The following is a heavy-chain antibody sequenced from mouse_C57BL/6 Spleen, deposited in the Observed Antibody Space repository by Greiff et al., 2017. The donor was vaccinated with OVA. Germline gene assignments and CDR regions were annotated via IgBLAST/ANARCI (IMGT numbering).Heavy chain of an antibody. CDR1: GYTFTGYW. D-gene: IGHD1-1*01. CDR3: ARSPNYYGSSSYIDY. V-gene: IGHV1-9*01. CDR2: ILPGSGST. Sequence: VQLQQSGAELMKPGASVKLSCKATGYTFTGYWIEWVKQRPGHGLEWIGEILPGSGSTNYNEKFKGKATFTADKSSNTAYMQISSLTTEDSAIYYCARSPNYYGSSSYIDYWGQGTTLTVSS. J-gene: IGHJ2*01.